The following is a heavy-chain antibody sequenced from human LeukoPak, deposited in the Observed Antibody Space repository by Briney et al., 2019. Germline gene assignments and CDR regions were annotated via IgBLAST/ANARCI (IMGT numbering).Heavy chain of an antibody. CDR3: ARADILTGYDAFDI. CDR1: GYTFTSHG. D-gene: IGHD3-9*01. V-gene: IGHV1-2*02. J-gene: IGHJ3*02. Sequence: AASVKVSCKASGYTFTSHGISWVRQAPGQGLEWMGWINPNSGGTNYAQKFQGRVTMTRDTSISTAYMELSRLRSDDTAVYYCARADILTGYDAFDIWGQGTMVTVSS. CDR2: INPNSGGT.